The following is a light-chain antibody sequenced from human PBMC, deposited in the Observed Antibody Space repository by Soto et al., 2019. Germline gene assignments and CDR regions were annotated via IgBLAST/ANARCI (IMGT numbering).Light chain of an antibody. J-gene: IGKJ3*01. CDR2: DAS. CDR3: QPSVHLPL. Sequence: DIQMTQSPPSLSASVGDRVTITCQASQDIGTYLNWYQHKPGKAPNLVIYDASNLETGVPSRFSGGGSGTDFTFTISSLRPEDIVTYYCQPSVHLPLFGPGTKVDF. CDR1: QDIGTY. V-gene: IGKV1-33*01.